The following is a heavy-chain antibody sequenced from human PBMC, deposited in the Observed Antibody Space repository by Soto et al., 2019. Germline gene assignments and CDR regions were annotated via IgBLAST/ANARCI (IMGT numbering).Heavy chain of an antibody. Sequence: SETLSLTCTVSGGSISSGSYYWSWIRQPPGKGLEWIGYIYYSGSTNYNPSLKSRVTISVDTSKNQFSLKLSSVTAADTAVYYCARGIEGWYQGRYYYGMDVWGQGTTVTV. CDR1: GGSISSGSYY. CDR3: ARGIEGWYQGRYYYGMDV. D-gene: IGHD6-19*01. V-gene: IGHV4-61*01. CDR2: IYYSGST. J-gene: IGHJ6*02.